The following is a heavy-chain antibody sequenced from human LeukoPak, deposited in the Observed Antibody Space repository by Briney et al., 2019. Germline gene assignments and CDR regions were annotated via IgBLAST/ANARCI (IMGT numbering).Heavy chain of an antibody. V-gene: IGHV4-59*08. D-gene: IGHD2/OR15-2a*01. J-gene: IGHJ5*02. CDR3: ARHPFQYPFDH. Sequence: SETLSLTCTVSGASVSSDYWSWTRQSPGKGLEWTGYIYHSGHTMSNPSLKSRVSLSLDTSNNQFSLKLSSVTAADTAVYYCARHPFQYPFDHWGQGTVVSVSS. CDR2: IYHSGHT. CDR1: GASVSSDY.